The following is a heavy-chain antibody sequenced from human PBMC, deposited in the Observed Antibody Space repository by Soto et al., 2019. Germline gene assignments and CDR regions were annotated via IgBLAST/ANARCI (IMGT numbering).Heavy chain of an antibody. Sequence: WIRQPPGKGLEWMGIIYPGDSDTRYSPSFQGQVTISADKSISTAYLQWSSLKASDTAMYYCARHGSHPLLRVLEINLGGMDVWGQGTTVTVSS. CDR2: IYPGDSDT. CDR3: ARHGSHPLLRVLEINLGGMDV. D-gene: IGHD3-3*01. V-gene: IGHV5-51*01. J-gene: IGHJ6*02.